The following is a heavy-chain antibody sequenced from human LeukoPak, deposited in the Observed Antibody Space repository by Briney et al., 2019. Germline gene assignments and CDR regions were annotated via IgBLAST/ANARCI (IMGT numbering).Heavy chain of an antibody. V-gene: IGHV3-66*01. CDR2: MYSGDNT. J-gene: IGHJ4*02. CDR1: GFNVNSNQ. CDR3: ARDLRETGHRD. Sequence: GGSLRLSCEVSGFNVNSNQMSWVRQAPGKGLEWVSVMYSGDNTYYADSVKGRFTISRDNSKNTVSLQMNSLRVADTGVYYCARDLRETGHRDWGQGILVIVSS. D-gene: IGHD3-9*01.